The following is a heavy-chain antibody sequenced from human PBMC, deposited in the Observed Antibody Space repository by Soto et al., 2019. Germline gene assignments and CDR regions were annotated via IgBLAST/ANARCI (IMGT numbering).Heavy chain of an antibody. CDR2: IYHSGST. CDR3: ARARSSRPYYYGLDV. J-gene: IGHJ6*02. CDR1: GGPISSGGYS. V-gene: IGHV4-30-2*01. Sequence: NPSETLSPPCAVFGGPISSGGYSWSWIRQPPGKGLEWIGYIYHSGSTYYKPSLKSRVTISVDRSKNQFSLKLSSVTAADTAVYYCARARSSRPYYYGLDVWGQGTTVTVSS. D-gene: IGHD6-13*01.